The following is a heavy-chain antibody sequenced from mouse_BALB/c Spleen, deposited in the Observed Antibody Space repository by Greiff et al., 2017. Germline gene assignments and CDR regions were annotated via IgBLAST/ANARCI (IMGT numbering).Heavy chain of an antibody. Sequence: QVTLKESGPGILQPSQTLSLTCSFSGFSLSTSGMGVSWIRQPSGKGLEWLAHIYWDDDKRYNPSLKSRLTISKDTSSTQVFLKITSVDTADTATYYCARSPPYDYDGHYYAMDYWGQGTSVTVSS. V-gene: IGHV8-12*01. CDR3: ARSPPYDYDGHYYAMDY. J-gene: IGHJ4*01. CDR2: IYWDDDK. CDR1: GFSLSTSGMG. D-gene: IGHD2-4*01.